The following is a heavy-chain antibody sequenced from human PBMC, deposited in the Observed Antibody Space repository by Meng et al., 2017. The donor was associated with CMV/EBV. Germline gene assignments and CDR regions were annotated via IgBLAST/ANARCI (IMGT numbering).Heavy chain of an antibody. CDR2: ISSSSSYI. J-gene: IGHJ6*02. CDR3: ARDDRSGSYYDYYYYGMDV. Sequence: GESLKISCAASGFTFSSYSMNWVRQAPGKGLEWVSSISSSSSYIYYADSVKGRFTISRDNAKNSLYLQMNSLRAEDTAVYYCARDDRSGSYYDYYYYGMDVWGQGTTVNVSS. V-gene: IGHV3-21*01. D-gene: IGHD1-26*01. CDR1: GFTFSSYS.